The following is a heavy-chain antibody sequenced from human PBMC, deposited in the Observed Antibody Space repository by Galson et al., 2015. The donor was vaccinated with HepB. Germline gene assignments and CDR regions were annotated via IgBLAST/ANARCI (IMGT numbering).Heavy chain of an antibody. J-gene: IGHJ6*03. D-gene: IGHD6-6*01. CDR1: GFTFSSYS. CDR3: AKTIAARHFPNYYYHYMGA. Sequence: SLRLSCAASGFTFSSYSMNWVRQAPGKGLEWVSSISSSSSYIYYADSVKGRFTISRDNAKNSLYLQMNSLRDDDTAVYYCAKTIAARHFPNYYYHYMGAWGVGTTVTVSS. CDR2: ISSSSSYI. V-gene: IGHV3-21*01.